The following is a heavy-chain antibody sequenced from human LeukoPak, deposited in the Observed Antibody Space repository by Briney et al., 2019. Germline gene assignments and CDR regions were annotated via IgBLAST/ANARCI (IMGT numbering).Heavy chain of an antibody. Sequence: ASVTVSCTASGYTFTSYFMHWVRQAPGQGLEWMGIINPSGGSTSYAQKFQGRDTMTRDTSTSTVYMELSSLRSEDTAVYYCARTAGRTFDYWGQGTLVTVSS. V-gene: IGHV1-46*01. D-gene: IGHD6-6*01. CDR1: GYTFTSYF. J-gene: IGHJ4*02. CDR2: INPSGGST. CDR3: ARTAGRTFDY.